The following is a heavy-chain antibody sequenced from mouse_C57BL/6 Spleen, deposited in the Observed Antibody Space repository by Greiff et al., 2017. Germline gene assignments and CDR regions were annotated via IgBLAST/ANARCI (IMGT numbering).Heavy chain of an antibody. V-gene: IGHV1-26*01. D-gene: IGHD1-1*01. CDR2: INPNNGGT. J-gene: IGHJ2*01. CDR1: GYTFTDYY. CDR3: ARSHYYGSSLDY. Sequence: EVKLQQSGPELVKPGASVKISCKASGYTFTDYYMNWVKQSHGKSLEWIGDINPNNGGTSYNQKFKGKATLTVDKSSSTAYMELRSLTSEDSAVYYCARSHYYGSSLDYWGQGTTLTVSS.